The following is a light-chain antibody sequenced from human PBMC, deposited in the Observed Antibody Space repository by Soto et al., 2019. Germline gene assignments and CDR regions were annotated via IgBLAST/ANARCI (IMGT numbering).Light chain of an antibody. CDR3: SSYTTSNTRQIV. CDR2: DVS. Sequence: QSVLTQPASVSGSPGQSITISCTGTSSDVGGYNYVSWNQHHPGKAPKLMIFDVSNRPSGVSNRFSGSKSGNTASLTISWLQPEDEADYYCSSYTTSNTRQIVFGTGTKVTVL. J-gene: IGLJ1*01. V-gene: IGLV2-14*03. CDR1: SSDVGGYNY.